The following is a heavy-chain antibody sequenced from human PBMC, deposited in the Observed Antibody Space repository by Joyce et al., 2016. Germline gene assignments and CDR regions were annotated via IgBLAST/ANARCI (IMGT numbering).Heavy chain of an antibody. D-gene: IGHD2-21*02. CDR1: GFNFTNYG. CDR3: AKNRGGRIVVVAAFDY. V-gene: IGHV3-30*18. Sequence: KLIESGGGVVQPGRSLKLSCDGSGFNFTNYGTQWVRQAPGKGREWVAIISYYGQNKFYADSVKGRFTASRDNSKNTVFLQMDRLRPDDTAVYYCAKNRGGRIVVVAAFDYWGQGTLVTVSS. J-gene: IGHJ4*02. CDR2: ISYYGQNK.